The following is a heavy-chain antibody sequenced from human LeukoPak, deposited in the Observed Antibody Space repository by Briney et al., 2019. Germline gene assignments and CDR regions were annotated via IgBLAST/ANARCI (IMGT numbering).Heavy chain of an antibody. V-gene: IGHV4-38-2*02. CDR2: IYHSGST. CDR3: ARDPSTSGSYSDY. J-gene: IGHJ4*02. CDR1: GYSISSGYY. D-gene: IGHD1-26*01. Sequence: SETLSLTCTVSGYSISSGYYWGWIRQPPGKGLEWIGSIYHSGSTYYNPSLKSRVTTSVDTSKNQFSLKLSSVTAADTAVYYCARDPSTSGSYSDYWGQGTLVTVSS.